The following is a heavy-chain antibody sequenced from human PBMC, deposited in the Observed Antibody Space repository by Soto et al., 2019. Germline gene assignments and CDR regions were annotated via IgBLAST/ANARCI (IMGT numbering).Heavy chain of an antibody. Sequence: GGSLRLSCSVSGFTVTFYAMHWVRQAPGKGLEYVSVINSNGDNTYYADSVKDRFIISRDNSKSTLYLQMSSLRAEDTAMYYCRIVVISTLDYWGQGTLVTVSS. CDR3: RIVVISTLDY. D-gene: IGHD3-22*01. CDR2: INSNGDNT. V-gene: IGHV3-64D*08. J-gene: IGHJ4*02. CDR1: GFTVTFYA.